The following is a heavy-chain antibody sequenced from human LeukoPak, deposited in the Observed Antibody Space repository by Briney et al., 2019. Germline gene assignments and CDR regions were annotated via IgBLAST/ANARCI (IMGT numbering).Heavy chain of an antibody. Sequence: SQTLSLTCTVSGGSISSGGYYWSWIRQHPGKGLGWIGYIYYSGSTYYNPSLKSRVTISVDTSKNQFSLKLSSVTAADTAVYYCARAFGVDTAMDFDYWGQGTLVTVSS. J-gene: IGHJ4*02. D-gene: IGHD5-18*01. V-gene: IGHV4-31*03. CDR1: GGSISSGGYY. CDR3: ARAFGVDTAMDFDY. CDR2: IYYSGST.